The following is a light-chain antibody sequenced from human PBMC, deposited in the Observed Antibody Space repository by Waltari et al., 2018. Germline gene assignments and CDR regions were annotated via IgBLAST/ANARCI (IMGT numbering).Light chain of an antibody. CDR1: QDITNC. J-gene: IGKJ3*01. CDR3: QRYDNLPMFA. V-gene: IGKV1-33*01. CDR2: DAS. Sequence: IQLTQSPSSLSASVGDRVTIPCRASQDITNCLNWYQQKPGKAPKLLIHDASKLESGVPSRFSGSQSGTYFTLTNTSLQPEDIATYYCQRYDNLPMFAFGPGTKVDIK.